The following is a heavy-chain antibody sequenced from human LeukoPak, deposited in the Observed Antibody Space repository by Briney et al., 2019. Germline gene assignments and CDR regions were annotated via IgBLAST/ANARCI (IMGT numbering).Heavy chain of an antibody. Sequence: GASVKVSCKASGYTFTDYYMHWVRQAPGQGLEWMGWINPNSGGTNYAQKFEGRVTWASDTSISTAYMDVRGLRSDDPAVYYCARDTSGNYWDAFDIWGQGTMVTVSS. CDR2: INPNSGGT. V-gene: IGHV1-2*02. D-gene: IGHD1-26*01. J-gene: IGHJ3*02. CDR1: GYTFTDYY. CDR3: ARDTSGNYWDAFDI.